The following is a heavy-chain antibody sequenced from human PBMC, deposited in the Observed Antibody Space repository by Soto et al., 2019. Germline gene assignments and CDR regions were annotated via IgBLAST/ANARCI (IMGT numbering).Heavy chain of an antibody. CDR3: ARDRGYTYGFDF. V-gene: IGHV3-23*01. CDR1: GFTFSNYA. CDR2: IAASDGST. D-gene: IGHD5-18*01. J-gene: IGHJ4*02. Sequence: PGGSLRLSCAASGFTFSNYAMSWVRQAPGKGLEWVSAIAASDGSTYFADSVKGRFTISRDNSKNSLYLQMNSLRDEDTAVYYCARDRGYTYGFDFWGQGALVTVSS.